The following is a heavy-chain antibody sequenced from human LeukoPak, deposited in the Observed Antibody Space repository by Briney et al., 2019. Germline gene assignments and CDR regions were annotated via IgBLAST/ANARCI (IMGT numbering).Heavy chain of an antibody. V-gene: IGHV4-38-2*02. D-gene: IGHD2-8*01. J-gene: IGHJ4*02. CDR1: GYSISSGYF. CDR2: IYHSGTT. CDR3: ARRRFVRGPDVVNPFDY. Sequence: SETLSLTCTVSGYSISSGYFWGWIRQPPGKGLEWIGSIYHSGTTYYNPSLKSRVTMSVDTSKNQFSLKLSSVTAADTAVYYCARRRFVRGPDVVNPFDYWGQGTLVTVSS.